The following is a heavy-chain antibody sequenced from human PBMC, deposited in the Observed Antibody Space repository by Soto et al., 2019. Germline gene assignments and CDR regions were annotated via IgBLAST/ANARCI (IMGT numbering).Heavy chain of an antibody. D-gene: IGHD3-10*01. V-gene: IGHV1-69*01. Sequence: QVQVVQSGVEVRRPGSSVKVSCKASGDTFKNCVISWVRQAPGQGLEWMGGIIPLFGTTDFAQRFQGRLTITTDESPTTAYIELSRMRSEDTATYSCAAELGFGKLSVVWGQGTTVIVSS. CDR3: AAELGFGKLSVV. J-gene: IGHJ6*02. CDR2: IIPLFGTT. CDR1: GDTFKNCV.